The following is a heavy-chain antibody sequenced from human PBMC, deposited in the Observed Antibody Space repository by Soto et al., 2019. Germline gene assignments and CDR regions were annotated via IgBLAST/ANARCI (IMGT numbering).Heavy chain of an antibody. CDR1: GFIFSSHN. CDR2: ITGSSSYI. V-gene: IGHV3-21*06. Sequence: DVQLVESGGGLVKPGGSLRLSCAASGFIFSSHNMNWVRQAPGKGLEWVSSITGSSSYIFYADSVKGRFTISRDNAKNTVDLQMNSLRAEDTGVYYCARLVASETGYGMDVWGQGTTVTVSS. CDR3: ARLVASETGYGMDV. D-gene: IGHD3-9*01. J-gene: IGHJ6*02.